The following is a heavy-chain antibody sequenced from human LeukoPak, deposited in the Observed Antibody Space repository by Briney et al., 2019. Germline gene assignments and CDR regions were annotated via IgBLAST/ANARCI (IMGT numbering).Heavy chain of an antibody. D-gene: IGHD3-22*01. CDR3: ARTYYYDRTGFDP. Sequence: GASVKVSCKASGYTFTSYAMHWVRQAPGQRLEWMGWISAYNGNTNYAQKLQGRVTMTTDTSTSTAYMELRSLRSDDTAVYYCARTYYYDRTGFDPWGQGTLVTVSS. CDR2: ISAYNGNT. V-gene: IGHV1-18*01. CDR1: GYTFTSYA. J-gene: IGHJ5*02.